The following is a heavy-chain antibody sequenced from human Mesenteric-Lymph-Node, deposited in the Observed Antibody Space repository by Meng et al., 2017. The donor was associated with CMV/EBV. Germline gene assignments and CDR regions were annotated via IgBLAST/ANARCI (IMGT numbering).Heavy chain of an antibody. D-gene: IGHD3-10*01. J-gene: IGHJ3*02. CDR3: ASLTYYYGSGSPLGAFDI. Sequence: SETLSLTCTVSGGSISSYYWSWIRQPPGKGLEWIGYIYYSGSTNYNPSLKSRVTISVGTSKNQFSLKLSSVTAADTAVYYCASLTYYYGSGSPLGAFDIWGQGTMVTVSS. CDR2: IYYSGST. V-gene: IGHV4-59*01. CDR1: GGSISSYY.